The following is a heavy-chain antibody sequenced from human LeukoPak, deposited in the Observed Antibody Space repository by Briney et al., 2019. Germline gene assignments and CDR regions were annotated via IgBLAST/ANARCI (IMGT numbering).Heavy chain of an antibody. D-gene: IGHD3-9*01. Sequence: SETLSLICTVSGRPISSGSYHWRWIRQPAGKGLEWIGRICTSGSTNYNPSLKSRVTIPVHTSMNQSSLKLSSVTAADTAVYYCARDSLRYFYWPSDWGMDVWGQGTTVTVSS. CDR1: GRPISSGSYH. V-gene: IGHV4-61*02. CDR3: ARDSLRYFYWPSDWGMDV. J-gene: IGHJ6*02. CDR2: ICTSGST.